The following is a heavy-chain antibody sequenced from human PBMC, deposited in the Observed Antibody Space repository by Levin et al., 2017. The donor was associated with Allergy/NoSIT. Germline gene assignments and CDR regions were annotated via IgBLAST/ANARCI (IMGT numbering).Heavy chain of an antibody. D-gene: IGHD4-17*01. CDR1: GFTFTNYW. Sequence: GGSLRLSCAASGFTFTNYWMTWVRQAPGQGLEWVANIDQGGSGKYYVDSVKGRFTISRDNDMHSLYLQMHSLRAEDTAVYFCARTGDDYWGQGTLVTVSS. J-gene: IGHJ4*02. CDR2: IDQGGSGK. V-gene: IGHV3-7*04. CDR3: ARTGDDY.